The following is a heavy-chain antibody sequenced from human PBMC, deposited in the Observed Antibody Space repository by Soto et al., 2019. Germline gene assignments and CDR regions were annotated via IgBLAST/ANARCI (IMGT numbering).Heavy chain of an antibody. CDR1: GGSISSTSFY. CDR2: IYYSGSI. Sequence: QLQLQESGPGLVKPSETLSLTCTVSGGSISSTSFYWGWIRQAPGKGLEWIGSIYYSGSIYYNPSLNSRLTISVDTSENQFSLKLSSVTAADTAVYYCLRQERWVNWFDPWGQGSLVTVSS. V-gene: IGHV4-39*01. J-gene: IGHJ5*02. CDR3: LRQERWVNWFDP. D-gene: IGHD1-1*01.